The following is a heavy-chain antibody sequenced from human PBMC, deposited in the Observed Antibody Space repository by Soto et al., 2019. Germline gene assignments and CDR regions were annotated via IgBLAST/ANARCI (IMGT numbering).Heavy chain of an antibody. Sequence: ASVKVSCKASGGTFSSYAISWVRQAPGQGLEWMGGIIPIFGTANYAQKFQGRVTITADESTSTAYMELSSLRSEDTAVYYCARGGGTTLYYYYYYGMDVWGQGTTVTVSS. D-gene: IGHD3-16*01. CDR3: ARGGGTTLYYYYYYGMDV. J-gene: IGHJ6*02. V-gene: IGHV1-69*13. CDR1: GGTFSSYA. CDR2: IIPIFGTA.